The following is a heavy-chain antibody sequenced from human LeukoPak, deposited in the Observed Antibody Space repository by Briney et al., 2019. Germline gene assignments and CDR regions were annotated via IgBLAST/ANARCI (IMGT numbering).Heavy chain of an antibody. CDR2: VKKDASEK. V-gene: IGHV3-7*01. D-gene: IGHD3-10*01. J-gene: IGHJ4*01. CDR3: ARGPPYCSRNDHFDF. Sequence: GGSLRLSCAASGFTFSNNWMTWVRQAPGKGLEWVASVKKDASEKYYVDSVKGRFTISRDNAKNSLYLQMNSLRVEDTAVYYRARGPPYCSRNDHFDFRGPGTLVTVSS. CDR1: GFTFSNNW.